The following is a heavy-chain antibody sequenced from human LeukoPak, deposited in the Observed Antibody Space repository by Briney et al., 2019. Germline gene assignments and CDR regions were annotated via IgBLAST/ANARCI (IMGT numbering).Heavy chain of an antibody. CDR1: GGPFSGYY. Sequence: PSETLSITCAVYGGPFSGYYWSWIRQPPGKGLEWIGEINHSGSTNYNPSLKSRVTISVDTSKNQFSLKLSSVTAADTAVYYCARYCSSTSCFSWYYGMDVWGKGTTVTVSS. V-gene: IGHV4-34*01. D-gene: IGHD2-2*01. J-gene: IGHJ6*04. CDR2: INHSGST. CDR3: ARYCSSTSCFSWYYGMDV.